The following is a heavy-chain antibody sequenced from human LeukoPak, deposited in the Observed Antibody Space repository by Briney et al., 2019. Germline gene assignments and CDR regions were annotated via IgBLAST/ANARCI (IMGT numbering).Heavy chain of an antibody. CDR3: ASGGYYDYVWGSPRNWFDP. D-gene: IGHD3-16*01. J-gene: IGHJ5*02. V-gene: IGHV4-4*02. CDR2: IYHSGST. Sequence: PSETLSLTCAVSGGSISSSNWWSWVRQPPGKGLEWIGEIYHSGSTNYNPSLKSRVTISVDTSKNQFSLKLSSVTAADTAVYYRASGGYYDYVWGSPRNWFDPWGQGTLVTVSS. CDR1: GGSISSSNW.